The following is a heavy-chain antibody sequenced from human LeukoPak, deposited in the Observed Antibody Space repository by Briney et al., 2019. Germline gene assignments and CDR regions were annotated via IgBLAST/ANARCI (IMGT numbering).Heavy chain of an antibody. CDR3: ASFYSRWLQLNYFDY. CDR2: IKQDGSEK. CDR1: GFTFSSYW. D-gene: IGHD5-24*01. Sequence: GGSLRLSCAAPGFTFSSYWMSWVRQAPGKGLEWVANIKQDGSEKYYVDSVKGRFTISRDNAKNSLYLQMNSLRAEDTAVYYCASFYSRWLQLNYFDYWGQGTLVTVSS. V-gene: IGHV3-7*01. J-gene: IGHJ4*02.